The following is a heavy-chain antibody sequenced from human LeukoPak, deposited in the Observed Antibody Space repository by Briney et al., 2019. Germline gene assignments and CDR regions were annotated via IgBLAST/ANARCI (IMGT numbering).Heavy chain of an antibody. V-gene: IGHV3-9*01. Sequence: GGSLRLSCAASGITFDDYAMHWVRQAPGKGLEWVSGISWNSGSIGYADSVKGRFTISRDNAKNSLYLQMNSLRAEDTALYYCAKEGAIDWNNWFDPWGQGTLVTVSS. D-gene: IGHD3-9*01. CDR2: ISWNSGSI. CDR1: GITFDDYA. CDR3: AKEGAIDWNNWFDP. J-gene: IGHJ5*02.